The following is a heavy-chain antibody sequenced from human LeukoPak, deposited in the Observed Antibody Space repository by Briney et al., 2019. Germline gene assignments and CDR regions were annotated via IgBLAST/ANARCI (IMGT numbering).Heavy chain of an antibody. D-gene: IGHD6-6*01. Sequence: GGSLRLSCAASGFTFSSYAMHWVRQAPGKGLEWVALISYDGSNKYYADSVKGRFTISRDNSKNTLYLQMNSLRAEDTAVYYCAREPVTSIARVFLDAFDIWGQGTMVTVSS. CDR3: AREPVTSIARVFLDAFDI. CDR2: ISYDGSNK. V-gene: IGHV3-30*04. CDR1: GFTFSSYA. J-gene: IGHJ3*02.